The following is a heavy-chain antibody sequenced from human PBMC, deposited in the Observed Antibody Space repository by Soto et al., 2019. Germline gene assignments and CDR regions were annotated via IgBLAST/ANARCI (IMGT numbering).Heavy chain of an antibody. CDR3: AKDWVTGPPPDYYYYYGMDV. D-gene: IGHD2-21*02. CDR2: ISGSGGST. Sequence: GGSLRLSCAASGFTFSSYAMSWVRQAPGKGLEWVSAISGSGGSTYYADSVKGRFTISRDNSKNTLYLQMNSLRAEDTAVYYCAKDWVTGPPPDYYYYYGMDVWGQGTTVTVSS. J-gene: IGHJ6*02. V-gene: IGHV3-23*01. CDR1: GFTFSSYA.